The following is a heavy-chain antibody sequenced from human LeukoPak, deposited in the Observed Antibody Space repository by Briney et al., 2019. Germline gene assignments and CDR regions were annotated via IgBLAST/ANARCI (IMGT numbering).Heavy chain of an antibody. CDR3: ARQYGPGYSSTWYFDY. CDR1: DGSISSSAYS. J-gene: IGHJ4*02. D-gene: IGHD6-13*01. Sequence: SETLSFTCTVSDGSISSSAYSWGWIRQPPGKGFDWIGNIYDNGNTYYNPSLKSRVTISVDTSKNQFSLQLNSVTAADTAVYYCARQYGPGYSSTWYFDYWGQGTLVTVSS. V-gene: IGHV4-39*01. CDR2: IYDNGNT.